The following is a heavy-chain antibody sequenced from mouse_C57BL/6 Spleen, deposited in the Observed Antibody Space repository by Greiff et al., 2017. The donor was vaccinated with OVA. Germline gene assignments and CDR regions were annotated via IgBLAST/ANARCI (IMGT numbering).Heavy chain of an antibody. J-gene: IGHJ2*01. CDR1: GYTFTSYW. V-gene: IGHV1-50*01. CDR2: IDPSDSYT. CDR3: ARRDYYGSSSYYFDY. Sequence: QVQLKQSGAELVKPGASVKLSCKASGYTFTSYWMQWVKQRPGQGLEWIGEIDPSDSYTNYNQKFKGKATLTVDTSSSTAYMQLSSLTSEDSAVYYCARRDYYGSSSYYFDYWGQGTTLTVSS. D-gene: IGHD1-1*01.